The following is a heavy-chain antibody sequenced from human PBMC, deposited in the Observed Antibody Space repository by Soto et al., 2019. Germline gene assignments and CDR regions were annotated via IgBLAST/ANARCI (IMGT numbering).Heavy chain of an antibody. CDR3: GKERRGSGWSVCNF. V-gene: IGHV3-23*01. CDR1: GFPFSHYA. J-gene: IGHJ4*02. CDR2: ISGSGDSA. D-gene: IGHD6-19*01. Sequence: PGGSLRLSCTASGFPFSHYAMNWVRQGPGTRLEWVADISGSGDSARYADSVRGRFTISRDNSGDTLYLQMNSLRVDDTAVYYCGKERRGSGWSVCNFWGQGALVTVSS.